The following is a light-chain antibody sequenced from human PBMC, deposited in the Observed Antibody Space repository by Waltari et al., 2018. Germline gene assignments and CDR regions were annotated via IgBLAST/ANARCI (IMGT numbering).Light chain of an antibody. J-gene: IGLJ3*02. CDR1: SGDVGTYNY. Sequence: QSALTQPPSASGSPGQSVTISCTGSSGDVGTYNYVSWYQQHPGKAPKLMIYEVTKRPSGVPDRFSGSKSGNTASLTVSGLQAEDEADYYCSSYAGSNNLMFGGGTKVTVL. CDR2: EVT. CDR3: SSYAGSNNLM. V-gene: IGLV2-8*01.